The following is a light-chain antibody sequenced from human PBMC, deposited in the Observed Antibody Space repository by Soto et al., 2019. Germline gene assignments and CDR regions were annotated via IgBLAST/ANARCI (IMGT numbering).Light chain of an antibody. J-gene: IGKJ5*01. CDR3: QQYENLPT. CDR1: QSISRF. Sequence: IERTQWPASLSASVGDRVTITCRASQSISRFLNWYQHKPGKAPELLMFAASNLEAGVPSRFRGSGSGTDFTFTISRLQPEDIATYYCQQYENLPTFAQGTRLAIK. V-gene: IGKV1-33*01. CDR2: AAS.